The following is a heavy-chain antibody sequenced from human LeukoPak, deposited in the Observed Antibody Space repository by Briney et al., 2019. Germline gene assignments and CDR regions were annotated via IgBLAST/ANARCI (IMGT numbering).Heavy chain of an antibody. D-gene: IGHD1-7*01. V-gene: IGHV3-33*01. J-gene: IGHJ4*02. CDR3: ARDQGITGTTREFDY. Sequence: GGSLRLSCAASGFTFSSYGMHWVRQAPGKGLEWVAVIWYDGSNKYYADSVKGRFTISRDNSKNTLYLQMNSLRAEDTAVYYCARDQGITGTTREFDYWGQGTLVTVSS. CDR2: IWYDGSNK. CDR1: GFTFSSYG.